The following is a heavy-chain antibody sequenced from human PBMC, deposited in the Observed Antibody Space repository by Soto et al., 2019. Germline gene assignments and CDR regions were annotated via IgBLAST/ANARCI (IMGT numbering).Heavy chain of an antibody. D-gene: IGHD6-19*01. V-gene: IGHV1-69*01. CDR1: GGTFSSYA. Sequence: QVQLVQSGAEVKKPGSSVKVSCKASGGTFSSYAISWVRQAPGQGLEWMGGIIPIFGTANYAQKFQGRVTIKAEEHTSASCIELHSHSSKEAALHYCARGRNISVAETWFDYWGQGTLFTAS. CDR3: ARGRNISVAETWFDY. J-gene: IGHJ4*02. CDR2: IIPIFGTA.